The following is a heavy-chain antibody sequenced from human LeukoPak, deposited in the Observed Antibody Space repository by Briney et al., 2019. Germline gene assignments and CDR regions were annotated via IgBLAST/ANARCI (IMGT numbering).Heavy chain of an antibody. Sequence: GGSLRLSCAASGFTFSSYTMHWVRQAPGQGLEWVAVISYDGSNKYYADSVKGRFTISRDNSKNTLYLQMNSLRAEDTAVYYCAKVARGFYSNLDYWGQGTLVTVSS. CDR1: GFTFSSYT. D-gene: IGHD4-11*01. V-gene: IGHV3-30-3*01. CDR2: ISYDGSNK. CDR3: AKVARGFYSNLDY. J-gene: IGHJ4*02.